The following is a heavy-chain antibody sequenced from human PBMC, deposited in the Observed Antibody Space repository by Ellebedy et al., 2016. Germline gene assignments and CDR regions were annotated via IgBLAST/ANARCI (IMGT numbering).Heavy chain of an antibody. CDR1: GGSIRRYY. Sequence: SETLSLTCIVSGGSIRRYYWSRIRQPPGRGLEWIGNIYYTGTTNYNPSLQSRVTISLDTSKNQFPLRLTSVTAADTAVYYCARIEGASFGERPIDYWGQGTLVTVSS. V-gene: IGHV4-59*01. J-gene: IGHJ4*02. D-gene: IGHD3-10*01. CDR2: IYYTGTT. CDR3: ARIEGASFGERPIDY.